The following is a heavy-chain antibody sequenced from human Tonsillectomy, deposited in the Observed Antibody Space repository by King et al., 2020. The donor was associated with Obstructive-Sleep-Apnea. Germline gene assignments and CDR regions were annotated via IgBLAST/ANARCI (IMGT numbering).Heavy chain of an antibody. J-gene: IGHJ4*02. CDR2: IYYSRST. Sequence: QLQESGPGLVKPSETLSLNCTVSGGSISSYYLSWIRQPPGKGLGWVGIIYYSRSTNYNPSLKSRVTISVDTSKNKFSLKMSSVTAADTAGYYCARHRDGYSSLPYNLDYWGQGTLVTVSP. CDR1: GGSISSYY. V-gene: IGHV4-59*08. D-gene: IGHD5-24*01. CDR3: ARHRDGYSSLPYNLDY.